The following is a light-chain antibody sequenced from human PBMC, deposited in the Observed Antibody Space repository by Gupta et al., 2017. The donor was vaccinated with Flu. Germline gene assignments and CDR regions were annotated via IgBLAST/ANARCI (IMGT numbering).Light chain of an antibody. CDR3: QQYNSYSRT. CDR1: QSISSW. Sequence: DIQMTQSPSTLSASVGDRVTITGRASQSISSWLAWYQQKPGKAPKLLIYKASSLESGVPSRFSGSGSGTEFTLTISSLQPDDFATYYCQQYNSYSRTFGQETKVGIK. V-gene: IGKV1-5*03. CDR2: KAS. J-gene: IGKJ1*01.